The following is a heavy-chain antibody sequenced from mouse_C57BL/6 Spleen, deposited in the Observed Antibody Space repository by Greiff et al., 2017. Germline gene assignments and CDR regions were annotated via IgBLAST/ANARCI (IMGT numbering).Heavy chain of an antibody. Sequence: QVQLKQSGAELVKPGASVKISCKASGYAFSSYWMNWVKQRPGKGLEWIGQIYPGDGDTNYNGKFKGKATLTADKSSSTAYMQLSSLTSEDSAVYFCARGRYSNYLDYWGQGTTLTVSS. CDR2: IYPGDGDT. CDR3: ARGRYSNYLDY. CDR1: GYAFSSYW. V-gene: IGHV1-80*01. J-gene: IGHJ2*01. D-gene: IGHD2-5*01.